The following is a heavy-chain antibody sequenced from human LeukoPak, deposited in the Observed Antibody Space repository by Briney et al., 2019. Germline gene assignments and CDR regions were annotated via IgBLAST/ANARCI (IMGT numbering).Heavy chain of an antibody. CDR2: IYYSGNT. J-gene: IGHJ4*02. Sequence: NTSETLSLTCTVSGGSLNTFSYFWDWIRQPPGKGLEWVGTIYYSGNTYYNPSLKSRVTISVDTSKNQFSLKLYSVTAADTAVYYCARDAKFYYDNSGYEGPYYFDYWSQGTLVTVSS. V-gene: IGHV4-39*07. CDR3: ARDAKFYYDNSGYEGPYYFDY. D-gene: IGHD3-22*01. CDR1: GGSLNTFSYF.